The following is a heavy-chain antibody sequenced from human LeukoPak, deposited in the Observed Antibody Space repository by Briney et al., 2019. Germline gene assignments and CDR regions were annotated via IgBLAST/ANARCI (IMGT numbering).Heavy chain of an antibody. J-gene: IGHJ5*01. CDR3: AINGRRITIFGVVILDS. CDR1: GGTFSSYT. Sequence: GASVKVSCKASGGTFSSYTISWVRQAPGRGLEWMGRIIPILGIANYAQKFQGRVTITADKSTSTAYMELSSLRSEDTAVYYCAINGRRITIFGVVILDSWGQGTLVTVSS. V-gene: IGHV1-69*02. CDR2: IIPILGIA. D-gene: IGHD3-3*01.